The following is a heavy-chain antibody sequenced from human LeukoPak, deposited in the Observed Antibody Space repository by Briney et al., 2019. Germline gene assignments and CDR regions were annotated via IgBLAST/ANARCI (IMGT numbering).Heavy chain of an antibody. Sequence: QTGGSLRLSCAASGFTVSSNYMSWVRQAPGKGLEWVSVIYSGGSTYYADSVKGRFTISRDNSKNTLYLQMNSLRAEDTAVYYCASGYQLLAFPFDYWGQGTLVTVSS. CDR1: GFTVSSNY. V-gene: IGHV3-53*01. J-gene: IGHJ4*02. CDR3: ASGYQLLAFPFDY. D-gene: IGHD2-2*01. CDR2: IYSGGST.